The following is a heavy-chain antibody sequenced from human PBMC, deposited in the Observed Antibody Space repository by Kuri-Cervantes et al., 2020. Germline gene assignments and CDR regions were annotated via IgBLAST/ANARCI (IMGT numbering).Heavy chain of an antibody. CDR1: GDSISNYY. D-gene: IGHD6-13*01. Sequence: SETLSLTCTVSGDSISNYYWSWVRQPAGKGLEWIGRIHARGNTNYNPSLKSRVTISVDTSKNQFSLKLSSVTAADTAVYYCARVSKGSSDFDYWGQGTLVTVSS. J-gene: IGHJ4*02. V-gene: IGHV4-4*07. CDR2: IHARGNT. CDR3: ARVSKGSSDFDY.